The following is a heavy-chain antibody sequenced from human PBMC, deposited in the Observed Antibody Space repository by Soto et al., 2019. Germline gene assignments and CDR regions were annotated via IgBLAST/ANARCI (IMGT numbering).Heavy chain of an antibody. CDR3: ARTLGHSSGWYELTWFDP. V-gene: IGHV3-48*02. D-gene: IGHD6-19*01. CDR1: GFTFSSYS. CDR2: ISSSSSTI. Sequence: EVQLVESGGGLVQPGGSLRLSCAASGFTFSSYSMNWVRQAPGKGLEWVSYISSSSSTIYYADSVKGRFTISSDTAKNSLYLQMNSLRDEDTAVYYCARTLGHSSGWYELTWFDPWGQGTVVTVSS. J-gene: IGHJ5*02.